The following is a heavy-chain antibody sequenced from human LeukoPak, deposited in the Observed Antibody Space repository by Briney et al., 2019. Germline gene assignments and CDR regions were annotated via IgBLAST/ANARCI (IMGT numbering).Heavy chain of an antibody. V-gene: IGHV3-21*01. Sequence: GGSLRLSCAASGFPFSSYSMNWVRQAPGKGLEWVSSISSSSSYIYYADSVKGRFTISRDNAKNSLYLQMNSLRAEDTAVYYCARDDDSSEAIDYWGQGTLVTVSS. CDR2: ISSSSSYI. CDR1: GFPFSSYS. J-gene: IGHJ4*02. D-gene: IGHD3-22*01. CDR3: ARDDDSSEAIDY.